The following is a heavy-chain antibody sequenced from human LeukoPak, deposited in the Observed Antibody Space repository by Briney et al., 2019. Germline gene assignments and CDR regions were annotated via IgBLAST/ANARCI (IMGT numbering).Heavy chain of an antibody. CDR1: GFSFSNNE. CDR2: ISRGGCTI. D-gene: IGHD6-6*01. V-gene: IGHV3-48*03. CDR3: AKSAARLVSDYYYYMDV. J-gene: IGHJ6*03. Sequence: PSGGSLRLSCEASGFSFSNNEMNWVRQAPGRGLEGVSYISRGGCTIYYADSVKGRFTLSRDNSKNSLYMQMNSLSTEDTDLYYCAKSAARLVSDYYYYMDVWGKGTTVTVSS.